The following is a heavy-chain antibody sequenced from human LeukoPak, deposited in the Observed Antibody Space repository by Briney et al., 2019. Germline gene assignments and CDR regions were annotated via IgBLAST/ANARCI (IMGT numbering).Heavy chain of an antibody. Sequence: SETLSLTCAVYGGSFSGYYWSWIRQPPGRGLEWIGEIKHSGSTKYNPSLKSRVTISVDTSKNQFSLKLSSVTAADTAVYYCARGIRPNYYDSRVGSFFDYWGQGTLVTVSS. CDR2: IKHSGST. CDR3: ARGIRPNYYDSRVGSFFDY. J-gene: IGHJ4*02. D-gene: IGHD3-22*01. V-gene: IGHV4-34*01. CDR1: GGSFSGYY.